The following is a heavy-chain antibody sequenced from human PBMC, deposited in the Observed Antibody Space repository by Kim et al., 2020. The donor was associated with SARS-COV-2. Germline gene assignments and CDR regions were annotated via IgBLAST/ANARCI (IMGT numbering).Heavy chain of an antibody. CDR3: ARVETPSITIFGVVTHYYGMDV. V-gene: IGHV1-2*06. CDR1: GYTFTGYY. CDR2: INPNSGGT. J-gene: IGHJ6*02. D-gene: IGHD3-3*01. Sequence: ASVKVSCKASGYTFTGYYMHWVRQAPGQGLEWMGRINPNSGGTNYAQKFQGRVTMTRDTSISTAYMELSRLRSDDTAVYYCARVETPSITIFGVVTHYYGMDVWGQGTTVTVSS.